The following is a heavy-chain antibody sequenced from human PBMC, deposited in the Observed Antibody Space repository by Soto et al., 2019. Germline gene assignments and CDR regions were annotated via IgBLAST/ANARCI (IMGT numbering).Heavy chain of an antibody. Sequence: PGESLKISCQGPGYSFPSYWIGWVRQMPGKDLEWMGIIYPGDSDTRYSPSFQGQVTISADKSLRTAYLQWTSLKASDTALYYCARTRSFTLGFYYDGMDVWGQGTTVTVSS. CDR2: IYPGDSDT. V-gene: IGHV5-51*01. CDR3: ARTRSFTLGFYYDGMDV. J-gene: IGHJ6*02. CDR1: GYSFPSYW. D-gene: IGHD6-6*01.